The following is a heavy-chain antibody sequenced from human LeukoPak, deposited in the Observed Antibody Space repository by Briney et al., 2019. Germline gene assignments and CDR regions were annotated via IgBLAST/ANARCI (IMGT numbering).Heavy chain of an antibody. CDR3: ARAPRIAAAGLDAFDI. D-gene: IGHD6-13*01. CDR2: IIPIFGTA. Sequence: GSSVKVSRKASGGTFSSYAISWVRQAPGQGLEWMGGIIPIFGTANYAQKFQGRVTITTDESTSTAYMELSSLRSEDTAVYYCARAPRIAAAGLDAFDIWGQGTMVTVSS. J-gene: IGHJ3*02. CDR1: GGTFSSYA. V-gene: IGHV1-69*05.